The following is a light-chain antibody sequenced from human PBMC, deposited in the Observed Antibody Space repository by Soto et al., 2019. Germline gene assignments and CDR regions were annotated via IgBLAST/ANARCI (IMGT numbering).Light chain of an antibody. V-gene: IGLV7-46*01. CDR2: DTN. J-gene: IGLJ3*02. Sequence: QAVVTQEPSLTVSPGGTVTLTCGSTTRAVTSGHYPDWVQQKPAQAPRTLIYDTNNKHSWTPARFSGSLLGGKAALTLSGAQPEDEADYYCFLSNSGTKVFGGGTKLTVL. CDR1: TRAVTSGHY. CDR3: FLSNSGTKV.